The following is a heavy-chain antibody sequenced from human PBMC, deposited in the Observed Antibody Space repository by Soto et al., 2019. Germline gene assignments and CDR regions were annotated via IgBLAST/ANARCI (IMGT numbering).Heavy chain of an antibody. Sequence: GGSLRLSCAASGFTFSSYAMHWVRQAPGKGLEWVAVISYGGSTYYADSVKGRFTISRDNSKNTLYLQMNSLRAEDTAVYYCAKDQGSSWYEIDYWGQGTLVTVS. V-gene: IGHV3-30-3*01. CDR2: ISYGGST. CDR1: GFTFSSYA. D-gene: IGHD6-13*01. J-gene: IGHJ4*02. CDR3: AKDQGSSWYEIDY.